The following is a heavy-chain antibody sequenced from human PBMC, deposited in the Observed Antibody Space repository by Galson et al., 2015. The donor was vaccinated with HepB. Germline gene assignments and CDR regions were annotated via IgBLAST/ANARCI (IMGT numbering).Heavy chain of an antibody. V-gene: IGHV1-69*13. J-gene: IGHJ3*02. CDR3: ARALFYSDSRDYPHDALDI. D-gene: IGHD3-22*01. CDR1: GDSFSRHG. CDR2: ILPQFATS. Sequence: SVKVSCKAFGDSFSRHGITWVRQAPGQGLEWVGGILPQFATSNYAQKFNGRVAITADEASTTAYLELSSLRSEDTAVYFCARALFYSDSRDYPHDALDIWGQGTLVTVSS.